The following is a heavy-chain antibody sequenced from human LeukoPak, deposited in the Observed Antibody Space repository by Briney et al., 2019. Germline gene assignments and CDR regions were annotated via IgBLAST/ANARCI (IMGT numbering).Heavy chain of an antibody. V-gene: IGHV3-23*01. D-gene: IGHD3-10*01. CDR3: AKEGVWGITMVRGVTGNGMDV. CDR2: ISGSGGST. CDR1: GFTFSSYA. Sequence: GGSLRLSCAASGFTFSSYAMSWVRQAPGKGLEWVSTISGSGGSTYYADSVKGRFTISRDNSKNSLYLQMNSLRAEDTAVYYCAKEGVWGITMVRGVTGNGMDVWGQGTTVTVSS. J-gene: IGHJ6*02.